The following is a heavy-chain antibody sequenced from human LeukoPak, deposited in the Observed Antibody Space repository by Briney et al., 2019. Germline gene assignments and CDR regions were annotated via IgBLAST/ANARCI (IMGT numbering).Heavy chain of an antibody. CDR3: AKDSRGNYVAWLDP. J-gene: IGHJ5*02. V-gene: IGHV3-23*01. CDR2: ISASGVTT. D-gene: IGHD4-11*01. Sequence: PGGSLRLSCAASGFTFSSYAMSWVRQAPGKGLEWVPAISASGVTTHYADSVKGRFTISRDNSKNTLYLQMSSLRAEDAAIYYCAKDSRGNYVAWLDPWGQGTLVSVSS. CDR1: GFTFSSYA.